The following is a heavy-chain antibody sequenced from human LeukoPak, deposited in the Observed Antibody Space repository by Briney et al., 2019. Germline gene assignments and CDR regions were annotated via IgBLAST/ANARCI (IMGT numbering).Heavy chain of an antibody. CDR2: ISWNSGSI. V-gene: IGHV3-9*03. D-gene: IGHD6-13*01. Sequence: GRSLRFSCAASGFTFDDYAMHWVRQAPGKGLEWVSGISWNSGSIGYADSVKGRFTISRDNAKNSLYLQMNSLRAEDMALYYCAKDKTRSSWYVDAFDIWGQGTMVTVSS. CDR1: GFTFDDYA. CDR3: AKDKTRSSWYVDAFDI. J-gene: IGHJ3*02.